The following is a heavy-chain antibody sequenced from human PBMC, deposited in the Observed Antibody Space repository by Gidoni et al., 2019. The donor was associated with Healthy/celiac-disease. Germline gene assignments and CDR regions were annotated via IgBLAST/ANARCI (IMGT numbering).Heavy chain of an antibody. D-gene: IGHD3-9*01. V-gene: IGHV4-31*03. CDR2: IYYSGST. CDR3: ARTSDKNCFDP. J-gene: IGHJ5*02. CDR1: GGSISSGGYY. Sequence: QVQLQEWGPGLVTPSQPLSLTCTVSGGSISSGGYYWSWVRQHPGKGLEWIGDIYYSGSTYYNPSLKSRVTISVDTSKNQFSLKLSSVTAADTAVYYCARTSDKNCFDPWGQGTLVTVSS.